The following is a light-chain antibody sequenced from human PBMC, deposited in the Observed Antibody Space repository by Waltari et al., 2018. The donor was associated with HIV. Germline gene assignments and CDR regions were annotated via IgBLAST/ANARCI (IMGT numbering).Light chain of an antibody. CDR3: HQYGTSPQT. CDR2: GAS. J-gene: IGKJ2*01. V-gene: IGKV3-20*01. Sequence: EIVLTQSPRTLSLSPGERATLSCRATQTVTRHYLAWYQVKPGQASRLLIYGASSRATGGPDRFSVSGAGADFTLTSGRLEPEDFAVYYCHQYGTSPQTFGQGPKVEIK. CDR1: QTVTRHY.